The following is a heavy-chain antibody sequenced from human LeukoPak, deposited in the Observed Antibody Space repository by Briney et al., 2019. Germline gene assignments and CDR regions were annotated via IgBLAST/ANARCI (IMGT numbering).Heavy chain of an antibody. CDR1: GFIFKQYV. CDR2: ISGSGGST. J-gene: IGHJ4*02. D-gene: IGHD3-22*01. CDR3: AKGDSYYYDSSGYVFDY. V-gene: IGHV3-23*01. Sequence: GGSLRLSCAASGFIFKQYVMSWVRQAPGKGLEWVSAISGSGGSTYYADSAKGRFTISRDNSKNTLYLQMNSLRAEDTAVYYCAKGDSYYYDSSGYVFDYWGQGTLVTVSS.